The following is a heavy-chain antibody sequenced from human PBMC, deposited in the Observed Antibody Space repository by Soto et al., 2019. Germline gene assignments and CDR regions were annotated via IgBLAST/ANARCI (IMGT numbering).Heavy chain of an antibody. CDR1: GGSISSYY. D-gene: IGHD2-15*01. CDR3: AKVFQSRYCSGGSCYPRGFDYYYYYGMDV. Sequence: SETLSLTCTVSGGSISSYYWSWIRQPPGKGLEWIGYIYYSGSTNYNPSLKSRVTISVDTSKNQFSLKLSSVTAADTAVYYCAKVFQSRYCSGGSCYPRGFDYYYYYGMDVWGQGTTVTVSS. CDR2: IYYSGST. J-gene: IGHJ6*02. V-gene: IGHV4-59*01.